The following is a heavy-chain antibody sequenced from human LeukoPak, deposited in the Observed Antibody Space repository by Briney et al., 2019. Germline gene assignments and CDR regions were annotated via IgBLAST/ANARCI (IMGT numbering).Heavy chain of an antibody. D-gene: IGHD2-8*01. CDR2: IAGDSGST. V-gene: IGHV3-23*01. CDR3: AKGSTNARPYYFDY. CDR1: EFTFSTYI. J-gene: IGHJ4*02. Sequence: GGSLRLSCAASEFTFSTYIMSWVRQAPGRGLEWVSAIAGDSGSTYHADSVKGRFTISRDNSKNTLYLQMNSLRAEDTAVYYCAKGSTNARPYYFDYWGQGSLVTVSS.